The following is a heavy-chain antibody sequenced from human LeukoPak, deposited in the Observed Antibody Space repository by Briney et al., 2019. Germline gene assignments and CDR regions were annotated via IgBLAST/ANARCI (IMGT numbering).Heavy chain of an antibody. Sequence: VASVKVSGKSSGYTFTDYGITWVRQAPGQGLEWMGWLSAYNADTTYAQSFQGRVTMTTDTFMNTAYMELRSLRSDDTAVYYCVRDRPYYDILAGYYMASDYFDYWGQGTLVTVSS. CDR1: GYTFTDYG. J-gene: IGHJ4*02. CDR2: LSAYNADT. CDR3: VRDRPYYDILAGYYMASDYFDY. V-gene: IGHV1-18*01. D-gene: IGHD3-9*01.